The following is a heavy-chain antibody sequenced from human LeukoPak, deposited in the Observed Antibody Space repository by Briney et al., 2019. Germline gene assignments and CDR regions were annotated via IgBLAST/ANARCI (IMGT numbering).Heavy chain of an antibody. J-gene: IGHJ4*02. V-gene: IGHV3-21*01. Sequence: PGGSLRLSCAASGFTFSSYSMNWVRQAPGKGLEWVSSISSSSSYIYYADSVKGRFAISRDNAKNSLYLQMNSLRAEDTAVYYCARDLSYPGAIDYWGQGTLVTVSS. CDR3: ARDLSYPGAIDY. D-gene: IGHD3-10*01. CDR2: ISSSSSYI. CDR1: GFTFSSYS.